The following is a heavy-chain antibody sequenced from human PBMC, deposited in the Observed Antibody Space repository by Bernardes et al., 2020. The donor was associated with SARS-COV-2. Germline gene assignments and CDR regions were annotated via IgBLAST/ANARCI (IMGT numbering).Heavy chain of an antibody. Sequence: GGSLRLSCTTSGFNFGDSGLTWVRQAPGKGLEWVGFIRSKGQGGTPEYAASVKGRFTISRDDSKSIAYLQMNSLKTEDTAVYYCTSARSTTVTTLSDFWGQGTLVTVSS. CDR1: GFNFGDSG. CDR3: TSARSTTVTTLSDF. V-gene: IGHV3-49*04. J-gene: IGHJ4*02. D-gene: IGHD4-17*01. CDR2: IRSKGQGGTP.